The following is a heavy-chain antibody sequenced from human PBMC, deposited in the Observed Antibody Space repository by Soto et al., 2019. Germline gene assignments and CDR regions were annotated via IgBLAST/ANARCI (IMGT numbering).Heavy chain of an antibody. CDR1: GGSINYQF. V-gene: IGHV4-59*11. J-gene: IGHJ4*02. D-gene: IGHD3-22*01. CDR2: ISYTGST. CDR3: ARTHDSSGYPGFDY. Sequence: SETLSLTCTVSGGSINYQFWSWIRQPPGKGLEWIAYISYTGSTEYNPSLKSRVTISVDTSKNQFSLKLTSVTAADTAVYYGARTHDSSGYPGFDYWGQGSLVTVSS.